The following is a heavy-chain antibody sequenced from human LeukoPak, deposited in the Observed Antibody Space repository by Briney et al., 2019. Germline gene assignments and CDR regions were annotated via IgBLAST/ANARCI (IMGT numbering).Heavy chain of an antibody. D-gene: IGHD1-26*01. Sequence: PGGSLRLSCAASGFTFDDYTMHWVRQAPGKGLEWVSLITGDRSTYFADSVKGRFTISTDSSKNSLYLQMNSLRTEDTAFYYCAKDRGVGAIDYWGQGTLVTVSS. CDR2: ITGDRST. J-gene: IGHJ4*02. V-gene: IGHV3-43*02. CDR3: AKDRGVGAIDY. CDR1: GFTFDDYT.